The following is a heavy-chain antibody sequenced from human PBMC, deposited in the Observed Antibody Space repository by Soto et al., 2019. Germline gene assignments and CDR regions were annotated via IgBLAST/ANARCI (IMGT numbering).Heavy chain of an antibody. V-gene: IGHV3-53*01. CDR1: GFTVSSNY. D-gene: IGHD1-26*01. Sequence: PGGSLRLSCAASGFTVSSNYMSWVRQAPGKGLEWVSVIYSGGSTYYADSVKGRFTISRDNSKNTLYLQMNSLRAEDTAVCYCARTKANKWFDPWGQGTLVTVSS. CDR2: IYSGGST. CDR3: ARTKANKWFDP. J-gene: IGHJ5*02.